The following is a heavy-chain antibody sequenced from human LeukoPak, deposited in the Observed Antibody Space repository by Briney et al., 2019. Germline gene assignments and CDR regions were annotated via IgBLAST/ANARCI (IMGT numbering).Heavy chain of an antibody. D-gene: IGHD5-24*01. J-gene: IGHJ4*02. Sequence: SETLSLTCAVSGGSISSGGYSWSWIRQPPGKGLEWIGYIYHSGSTHYNPSLKSRVTISVDRSKNQFSLKLSSVTAADTAVYYCARPVEMATKCLGYWGQGTLVTVSS. V-gene: IGHV4-30-2*01. CDR1: GGSISSGGYS. CDR2: IYHSGST. CDR3: ARPVEMATKCLGY.